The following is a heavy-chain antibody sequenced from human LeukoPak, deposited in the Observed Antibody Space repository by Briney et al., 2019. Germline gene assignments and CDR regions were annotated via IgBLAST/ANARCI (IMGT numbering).Heavy chain of an antibody. V-gene: IGHV4-39*01. CDR1: GGSFSSSSYY. J-gene: IGHJ4*02. CDR3: ARLLETTRDFDS. Sequence: SETLSLTCSVSGGSFSSSSYYWGWIRQPPGKGLEWIANIYYSGRTYYNPSLKSRVTISEDTSKNQFSLKLRSVTAADTAVYYCARLLETTRDFDSWGQGTLVTVS. D-gene: IGHD1-1*01. CDR2: IYYSGRT.